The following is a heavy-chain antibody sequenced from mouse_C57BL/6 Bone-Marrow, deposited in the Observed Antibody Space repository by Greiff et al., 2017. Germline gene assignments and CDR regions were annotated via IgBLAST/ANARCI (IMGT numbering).Heavy chain of an antibody. V-gene: IGHV1-39*01. CDR2: INPNYGTT. CDR1: GYSFTDYN. D-gene: IGHD1-1*01. J-gene: IGHJ4*01. Sequence: QLQESGPELVKPGASVKISCKASGYSFTDYNMNWVKQSNGKSLEWIGVINPNYGTTSYNQKFKGKATLTVDQSSSTAYMQLNSLTSEDSAVYYCARTDYGSPYYYAMDYWGQGTSVTVSS. CDR3: ARTDYGSPYYYAMDY.